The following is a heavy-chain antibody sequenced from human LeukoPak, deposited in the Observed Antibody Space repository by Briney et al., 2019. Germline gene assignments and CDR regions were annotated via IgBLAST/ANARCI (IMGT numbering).Heavy chain of an antibody. CDR1: GFTFSSYG. CDR2: ISGSGGRT. D-gene: IGHD3-16*01. V-gene: IGHV3-23*01. CDR3: ARVRWGGLYYFDY. J-gene: IGHJ4*02. Sequence: GGSLRLSCAASGFTFSSYGMSWVRQAPGKGLEWVSAISGSGGRTYYADSVKGRFTISRDNSKNTLYLQMNSLRAEDTAVYYCARVRWGGLYYFDYWGQGTLVTVSS.